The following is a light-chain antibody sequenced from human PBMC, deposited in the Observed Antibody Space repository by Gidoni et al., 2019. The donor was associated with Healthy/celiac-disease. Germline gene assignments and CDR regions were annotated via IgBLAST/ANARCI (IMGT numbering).Light chain of an antibody. J-gene: IGLJ2*01. V-gene: IGLV2-14*01. CDR3: SSYTSSSTVV. CDR2: EVS. Sequence: QSALTQPASVSGSPGQSITISCTGTSSDVGCYNYVAWYQQHPGKAPKRMIYEVSNRPSGVSNRFSGSKSGNTASLTISGLQAEDEADYYCSSYTSSSTVVFGGGTKLTVL. CDR1: SSDVGCYNY.